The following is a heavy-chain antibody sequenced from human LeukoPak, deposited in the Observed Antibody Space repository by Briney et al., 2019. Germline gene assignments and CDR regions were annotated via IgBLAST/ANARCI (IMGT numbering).Heavy chain of an antibody. Sequence: GGSLRLSCAASGFSVSSNYMSWVRQAPGKGLEWVSVIYSGGSTYYADSVKGRFTISRDNSKNTLYLQMNSLRAEDTAVYYCAISLGYSYVSYWGQGTLVTVSS. CDR3: AISLGYSYVSY. D-gene: IGHD5-18*01. CDR2: IYSGGST. V-gene: IGHV3-53*01. J-gene: IGHJ4*02. CDR1: GFSVSSNY.